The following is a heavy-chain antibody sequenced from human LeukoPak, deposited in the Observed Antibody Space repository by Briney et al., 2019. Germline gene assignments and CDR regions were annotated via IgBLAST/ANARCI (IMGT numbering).Heavy chain of an antibody. Sequence: GSLRLSCTGSGFTFGNYAISWVRQAPGKGLEWVGFIRSKTYGETTEYGTSVKGRFTISRDDSKSIAYLEMNGLRIEDTAIYYCTRDENDDITSEDMQEWGQGTLVIVSA. J-gene: IGHJ1*01. CDR1: GFTFGNYA. CDR2: IRSKTYGETT. D-gene: IGHD1-14*01. V-gene: IGHV3-49*04. CDR3: TRDENDDITSEDMQE.